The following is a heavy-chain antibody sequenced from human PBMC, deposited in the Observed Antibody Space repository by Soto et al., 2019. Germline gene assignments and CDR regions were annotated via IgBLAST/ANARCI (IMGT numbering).Heavy chain of an antibody. Sequence: GRTLRLSCAASGFTFSSYAMSWVRQAPGKGLEWVSAISGSGGSTYYADSVKGRFTISRDNSKNTLYLQMNSLRAEDTAVYYCAKDSGYDFWSGYTNYWGQGTLVTVSS. CDR2: ISGSGGST. V-gene: IGHV3-23*01. CDR1: GFTFSSYA. J-gene: IGHJ4*02. CDR3: AKDSGYDFWSGYTNY. D-gene: IGHD3-3*01.